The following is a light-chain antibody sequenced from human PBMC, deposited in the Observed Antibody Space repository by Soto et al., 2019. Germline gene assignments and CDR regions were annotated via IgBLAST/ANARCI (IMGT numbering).Light chain of an antibody. CDR1: STDVENYNF. CDR2: EVT. Sequence: QSALTQPASVSGSPGQSITIACTGISTDVENYNFVSWYQQHPGKAPKLVIYEVTKRPSGVPDRVSASKSGNTASLTVSGLRAEDEADYYCSSYAGSNNFVFGSGTKLTVL. J-gene: IGLJ1*01. CDR3: SSYAGSNNFV. V-gene: IGLV2-8*01.